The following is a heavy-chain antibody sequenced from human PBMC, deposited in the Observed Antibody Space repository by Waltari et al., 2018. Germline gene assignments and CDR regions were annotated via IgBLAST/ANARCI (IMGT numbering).Heavy chain of an antibody. D-gene: IGHD6-13*01. V-gene: IGHV1-46*01. Sequence: QVQLVQSGAEVKKPGASVKVSCKASGYTFTSYYMHWVRQAPGQGLEWMGIINPSGGSTSYAQKFPGRVTIDRGTSTSTVYMELSSLRSEDTAVYYCARRPPGSHPCDYWGQGTLVTVSS. CDR3: ARRPPGSHPCDY. CDR1: GYTFTSYY. J-gene: IGHJ4*02. CDR2: INPSGGST.